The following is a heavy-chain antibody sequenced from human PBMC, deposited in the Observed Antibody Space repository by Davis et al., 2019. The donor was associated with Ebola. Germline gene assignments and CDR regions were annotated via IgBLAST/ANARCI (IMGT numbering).Heavy chain of an antibody. CDR1: GYTFTSYY. J-gene: IGHJ4*02. V-gene: IGHV1-46*01. CDR2: INPSDGSK. Sequence: AASVKVSCKASGYTFTSYYLHWVRQAPGQGLEWVGIINPSDGSKSYQQNFAGRVSMTRDTSTTTVYMELSSLTSDDTAMYFCARVQAKGVTWNYFDYWGQGSLVTVSS. CDR3: ARVQAKGVTWNYFDY. D-gene: IGHD3-10*01.